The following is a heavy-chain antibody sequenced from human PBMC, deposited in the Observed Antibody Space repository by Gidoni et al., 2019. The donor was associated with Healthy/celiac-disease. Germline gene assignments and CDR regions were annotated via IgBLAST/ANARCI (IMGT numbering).Heavy chain of an antibody. D-gene: IGHD5-12*01. CDR2: ISGSGGST. J-gene: IGHJ5*02. CDR1: GFTFSSYA. V-gene: IGHV3-23*01. Sequence: EVQLLESGRGVVQPGGSLRLSCAASGFTFSSYAMSWVRQAPGKGREWVSAISGSGGSTYYADYVKGRFTISRDNSKNTLYLQMNSLRAEDTAVYYCAKDIGPTEWFDPWGQGTLVTVSS. CDR3: AKDIGPTEWFDP.